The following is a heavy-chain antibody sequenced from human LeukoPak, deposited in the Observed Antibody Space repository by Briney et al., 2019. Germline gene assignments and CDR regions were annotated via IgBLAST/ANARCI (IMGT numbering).Heavy chain of an antibody. CDR1: GFTFSTYG. Sequence: GGSLRLSCAASGFTFSTYGMHWVRQAPGKGLEWVAIISYDGNDKDYADSVRGRFTISRDNSKNTLYLQMNSLRGEDTAVYYCATSTAPAGYYLDYWGQGILVTVSS. J-gene: IGHJ4*02. CDR3: ATSTAPAGYYLDY. V-gene: IGHV3-30*03. CDR2: ISYDGNDK. D-gene: IGHD2-2*01.